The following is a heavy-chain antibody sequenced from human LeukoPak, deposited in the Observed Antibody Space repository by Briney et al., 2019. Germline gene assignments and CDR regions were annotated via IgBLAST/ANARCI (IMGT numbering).Heavy chain of an antibody. CDR1: GFTFSSYA. J-gene: IGHJ4*02. Sequence: SGGSLRLSCAASGFTFSSYAMSWVRQAPGKGLEWVSAISGSGGSTYYADSVKGRFTISRDNSKNTLYLQMNSLRAEDTAVYYCAKDPSYCSGGSCYIIDWGQGTLVTVSS. CDR3: AKDPSYCSGGSCYIID. V-gene: IGHV3-23*01. CDR2: ISGSGGST. D-gene: IGHD2-15*01.